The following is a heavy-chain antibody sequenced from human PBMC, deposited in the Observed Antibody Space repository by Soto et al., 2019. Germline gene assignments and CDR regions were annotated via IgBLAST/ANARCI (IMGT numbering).Heavy chain of an antibody. CDR2: LHSGGDT. J-gene: IGHJ6*02. V-gene: IGHV3-53*04. CDR3: AIDGPYNHASRMDV. CDR1: GIPVSSNY. Sequence: EVQLVESGGGLVQPGGSLRLSCAASGIPVSSNYMTWVRQAPGKGLEWVSVLHSGGDTYYANSVKGRSTISRHDSTNTLFPQMNSLTTEDTAVYYCAIDGPYNHASRMDVWGQGTTVTVSS. D-gene: IGHD1-20*01.